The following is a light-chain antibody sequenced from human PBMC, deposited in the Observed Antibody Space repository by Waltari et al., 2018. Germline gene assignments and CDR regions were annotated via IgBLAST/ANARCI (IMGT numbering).Light chain of an antibody. Sequence: EIVLTQSPGTLSFSPGERVTLSCRASQSVRSSYVAWYQQKPGQAPRLLIYGASSMATGIPDRFSGSGSGTDFTLTISRLEPEDFAVYYCQQYGSSLWTFGQGTKVEIK. CDR1: QSVRSSY. V-gene: IGKV3-20*01. J-gene: IGKJ1*01. CDR3: QQYGSSLWT. CDR2: GAS.